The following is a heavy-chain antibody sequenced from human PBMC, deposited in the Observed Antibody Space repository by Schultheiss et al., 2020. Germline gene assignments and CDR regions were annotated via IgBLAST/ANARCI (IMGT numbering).Heavy chain of an antibody. V-gene: IGHV3-33*08. CDR1: GFTFDDYA. D-gene: IGHD4-17*01. Sequence: GGSLRLSCAASGFTFDDYAISWVRQAPGKGLEWVAVIWYDGSNKYYADSVKGRFTISRDNSKNTLYLQMNSLRAEDTAVYYCARGDDYGDSGVLVWGQGTLGTVSS. J-gene: IGHJ4*02. CDR3: ARGDDYGDSGVLV. CDR2: IWYDGSNK.